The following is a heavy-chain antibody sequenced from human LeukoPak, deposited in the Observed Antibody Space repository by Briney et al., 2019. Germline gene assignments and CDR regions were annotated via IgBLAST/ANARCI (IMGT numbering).Heavy chain of an antibody. CDR1: GYTFTGYY. V-gene: IGHV1-46*01. J-gene: IGHJ3*02. D-gene: IGHD3-10*01. CDR3: ARAGVRDAFDI. Sequence: PGASVKVSCKASGYTFTGYYMHWVRQAPGQGLEWMGIINPSGGSTSYAQKFQGRVTMTRDTSTSTVYMELSSLRSEDTAVYYCARAGVRDAFDIWGQGTMVTVSS. CDR2: INPSGGST.